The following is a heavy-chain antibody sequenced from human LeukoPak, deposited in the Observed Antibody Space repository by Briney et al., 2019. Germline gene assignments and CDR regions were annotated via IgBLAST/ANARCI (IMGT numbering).Heavy chain of an antibody. J-gene: IGHJ4*02. D-gene: IGHD3-3*01. V-gene: IGHV1-46*01. Sequence: ASVKVSCKASGYTFTSYYMHWVRQAPGQGLEWMGIINPSGGSTGYAQKFQGRVTMTRDTSTSTVYMELSSLRSEDTAVYYCARAGKYYDFWSGYYTLWGQGTLVTVSS. CDR2: INPSGGST. CDR1: GYTFTSYY. CDR3: ARAGKYYDFWSGYYTL.